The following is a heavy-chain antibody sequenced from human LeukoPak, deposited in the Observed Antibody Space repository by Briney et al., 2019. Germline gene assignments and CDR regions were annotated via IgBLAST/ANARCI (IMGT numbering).Heavy chain of an antibody. CDR2: INHSGST. CDR1: GGSFSGYY. V-gene: IGHV4-34*01. D-gene: IGHD3-10*01. Sequence: SGTLSLTCAVYGGSFSGYYWSWIRQPPGKGLEWIGEINHSGSTNYNPSLKSRVTISVDTSKNQFSLKLSSVTAADTAVYYCARGRSPSMVRGVITFWFDPWGQGTLVTVSS. J-gene: IGHJ5*02. CDR3: ARGRSPSMVRGVITFWFDP.